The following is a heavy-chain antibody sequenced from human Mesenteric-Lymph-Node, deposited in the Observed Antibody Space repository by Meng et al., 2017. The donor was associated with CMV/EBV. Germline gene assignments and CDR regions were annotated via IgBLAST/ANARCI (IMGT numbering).Heavy chain of an antibody. Sequence: GRSLKISCAASGFTFGSHWMSWVRQAPGKGLEWVANINQDGTEKYYVDSVKGRFTISRDNAKNSLYLQMNTLRVDDTAMFFCARGRRRGYDEYDINHYFDCWGQGSLVTVSS. V-gene: IGHV3-7*01. D-gene: IGHD3-9*01. CDR3: ARGRRRGYDEYDINHYFDC. CDR2: INQDGTEK. CDR1: GFTFGSHW. J-gene: IGHJ4*02.